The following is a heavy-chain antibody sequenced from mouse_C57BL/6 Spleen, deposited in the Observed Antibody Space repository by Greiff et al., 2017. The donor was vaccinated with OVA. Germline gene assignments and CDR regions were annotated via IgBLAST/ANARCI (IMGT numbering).Heavy chain of an antibody. Sequence: VQLQQPGAELVRPGTSVKLSCKASGYTFTSYWLHWVKQRPGQGLEWIGVIDPSDSYTNYNQKFKGKATLTVDTSSSTAYMQLSSLTSEDSAVYYGARTAGSSYRYFDVWGTGTTVTVSS. CDR2: IDPSDSYT. CDR3: ARTAGSSYRYFDV. CDR1: GYTFTSYW. J-gene: IGHJ1*03. D-gene: IGHD1-1*01. V-gene: IGHV1-59*01.